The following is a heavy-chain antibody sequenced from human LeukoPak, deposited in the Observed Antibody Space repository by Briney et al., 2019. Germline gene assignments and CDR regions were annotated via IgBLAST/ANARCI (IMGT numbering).Heavy chain of an antibody. CDR1: GFTFSSYG. D-gene: IGHD3-22*01. V-gene: IGHV3-33*01. J-gene: IGHJ3*02. Sequence: GRSLRLSCAASGFTFSSYGMHWVRQAPGKGLEWVAVIWYDGSNKYYADSVKGRFTISRDNSKNTLYLQMNSLRAEDTAVYYCARGGQWLLLLGDAFDIWGQGKMVTVSS. CDR3: ARGGQWLLLLGDAFDI. CDR2: IWYDGSNK.